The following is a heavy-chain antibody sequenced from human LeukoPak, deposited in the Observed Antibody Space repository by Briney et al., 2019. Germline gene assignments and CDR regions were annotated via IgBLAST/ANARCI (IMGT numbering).Heavy chain of an antibody. CDR3: AKGGVGATGGFDY. Sequence: GGSLRLSCAASGFTFSSYAMSWVRQAPGKGLEWVSAISGSGGSTYYADSVKRRFTISRDNSKNTLYLQMNSLRAEDTAVYYCAKGGVGATGGFDYWGQGTLVTVSS. V-gene: IGHV3-23*01. D-gene: IGHD1-26*01. CDR1: GFTFSSYA. J-gene: IGHJ4*02. CDR2: ISGSGGST.